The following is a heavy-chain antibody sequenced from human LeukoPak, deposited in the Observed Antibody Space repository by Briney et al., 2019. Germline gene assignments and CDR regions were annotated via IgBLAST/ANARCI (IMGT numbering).Heavy chain of an antibody. J-gene: IGHJ4*02. Sequence: ASVKVSCKVSGYTLIELSMHWVRQAPGKGLEWMGGFDPEDGETIYAQKFQGRVTMTEDTSTDTAYMELSSLRSEDTAVYYCATPRSSGWYFDYWGQGTLVTVSS. D-gene: IGHD6-19*01. CDR3: ATPRSSGWYFDY. CDR1: GYTLIELS. CDR2: FDPEDGET. V-gene: IGHV1-24*01.